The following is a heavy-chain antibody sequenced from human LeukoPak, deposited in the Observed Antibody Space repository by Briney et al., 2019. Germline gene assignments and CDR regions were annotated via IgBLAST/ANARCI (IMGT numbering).Heavy chain of an antibody. CDR2: IKQDGSEK. CDR3: AREMAMALHDPYFDY. D-gene: IGHD5-18*01. V-gene: IGHV3-7*04. J-gene: IGHJ4*02. Sequence: GGSLRLSCAASGFTFSSYWMSWVRQAPGKGLEWVANIKQDGSEKYYVDSVKGRFTISRDSAKNSLYLQMNSLRAEDTAVYYCAREMAMALHDPYFDYWGQGTLVTVSS. CDR1: GFTFSSYW.